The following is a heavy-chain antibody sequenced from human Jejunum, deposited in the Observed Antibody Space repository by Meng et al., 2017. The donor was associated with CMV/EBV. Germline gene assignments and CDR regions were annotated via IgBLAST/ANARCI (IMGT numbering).Heavy chain of an antibody. D-gene: IGHD6-13*01. Sequence: SGYTFTTYGISWVRQAPGQGLEWMGWISAYNGNTNYAQKFKGRVTMTTDTSTSTAYMELRSLRSDDTAVYYCARSRVTYSSTFASSFWGQGTLVTVSS. CDR1: GYTFTTYG. CDR2: ISAYNGNT. J-gene: IGHJ4*02. CDR3: ARSRVTYSSTFASSF. V-gene: IGHV1-18*01.